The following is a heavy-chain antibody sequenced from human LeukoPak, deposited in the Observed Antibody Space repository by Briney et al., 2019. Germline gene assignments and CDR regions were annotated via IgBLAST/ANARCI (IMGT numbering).Heavy chain of an antibody. V-gene: IGHV1-2*02. CDR2: IYPNSGAT. CDR3: GTLLSNGPFDY. J-gene: IGHJ4*02. CDR1: GYTFTGYY. Sequence: SXXVSCKASGYTFTGYYMHWVRQAPGQGVEWMGYIYPNSGATKYAQKFQGRVTMTRDTSISTAYMELSGLRSDDTAVYYCGTLLSNGPFDYWGQGSLVTVSS.